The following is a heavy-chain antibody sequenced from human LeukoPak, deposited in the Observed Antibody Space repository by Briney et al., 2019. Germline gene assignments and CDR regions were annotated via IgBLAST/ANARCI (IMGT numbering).Heavy chain of an antibody. CDR1: GFTFSSYG. CDR2: ISYDGSNK. Sequence: PGGSLRLSCAASGFTFSSYGMHWVRQAPGKGLEWVAVISYDGSNKYYADSVKGRFTISRDNSKNTLYLRMNSLRAEDTAVYYCAKGSSGWDFDYWGQGTLVTVSS. V-gene: IGHV3-30*18. D-gene: IGHD6-19*01. J-gene: IGHJ4*02. CDR3: AKGSSGWDFDY.